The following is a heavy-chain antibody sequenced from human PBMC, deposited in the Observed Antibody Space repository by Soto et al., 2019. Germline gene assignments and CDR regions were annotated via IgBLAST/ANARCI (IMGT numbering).Heavy chain of an antibody. CDR2: IYFGGTT. D-gene: IGHD2-21*01. CDR3: ARLGAYYQSLDH. V-gene: IGHV4-59*08. J-gene: IGHJ5*02. CDR1: GGSLSPNY. Sequence: PSETLSLTCTVSGGSLSPNYWAWIRQPPGKGLEWVGYIYFGGTTSYNPSLKSRVTISLETSNSQFSLRLSSVTAADTAVYYCARLGAYYQSLDHWGQGTPVTVSS.